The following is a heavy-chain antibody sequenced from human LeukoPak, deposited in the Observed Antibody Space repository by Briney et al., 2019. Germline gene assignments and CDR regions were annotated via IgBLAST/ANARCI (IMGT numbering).Heavy chain of an antibody. J-gene: IGHJ4*02. CDR3: ATCSITSCDLNY. D-gene: IGHD2-2*01. CDR1: GGSFSGYY. CDR2: INHSGST. V-gene: IGHV4-34*01. Sequence: PSETLSLTCAVYGGSFSGYYWSWIRQPPGKGLEWIGEINHSGSTNYNPSLKSRVTISVDTSKNQFSLKLSSVTAADTAVYYCATCSITSCDLNYWGQGTLVTVSS.